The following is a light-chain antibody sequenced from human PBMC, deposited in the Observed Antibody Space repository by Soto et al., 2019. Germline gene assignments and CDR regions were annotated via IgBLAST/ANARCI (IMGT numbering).Light chain of an antibody. CDR3: SSYAGSNILL. CDR2: EVT. V-gene: IGLV2-8*01. Sequence: QSALTQPPSASGSPGQSVTISCTGTSSDVGAYDYVSWYQQHPGKAPKLMIYEVTQRPSGVPDRFSGSKSGNTASLTVSGLQAEDEADYYCSSYAGSNILLFGGGTKLTVL. CDR1: SSDVGAYDY. J-gene: IGLJ3*02.